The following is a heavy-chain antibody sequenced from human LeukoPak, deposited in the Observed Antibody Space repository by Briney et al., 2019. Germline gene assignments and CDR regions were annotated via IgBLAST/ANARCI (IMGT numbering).Heavy chain of an antibody. Sequence: SETLSLTCTVSGDSISNYYWSWIRQPPGKGLEWIGEINHSGSTNYNPSLKSRVTISVDTSKNQFSLKLSSVTAADTAVYYCARGGLGSWSLFDYWGQGTLVTVSS. CDR3: ARGGLGSWSLFDY. V-gene: IGHV4-34*01. CDR1: GDSISNYY. J-gene: IGHJ4*02. CDR2: INHSGST. D-gene: IGHD6-13*01.